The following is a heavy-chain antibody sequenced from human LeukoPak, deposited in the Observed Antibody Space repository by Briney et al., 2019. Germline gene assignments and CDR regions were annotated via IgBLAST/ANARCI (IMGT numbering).Heavy chain of an antibody. CDR3: AREGAAPMYYYYMDV. J-gene: IGHJ6*03. V-gene: IGHV4-59*01. CDR2: INYSGST. D-gene: IGHD2-2*01. Sequence: SETLSLTCTVSGGSISSYYWSWIRQPPGKGLEWIGYINYSGSTNYNPSLKSRVTISLDTSKNQSSLKLNSVTAADTAVYYCAREGAAPMYYYYMDVWGKGTTVTVSS. CDR1: GGSISSYY.